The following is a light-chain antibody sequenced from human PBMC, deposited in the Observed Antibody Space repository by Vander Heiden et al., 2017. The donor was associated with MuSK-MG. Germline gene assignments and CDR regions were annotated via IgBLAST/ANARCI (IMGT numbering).Light chain of an antibody. V-gene: IGLV2-14*02. CDR2: EVT. Sequence: QSALTQPASVSGSPGQSITISCTGTSSDVGRYNLVSWYPQHPGKAPKLMISEVTNRPSGVSNRFSGSKSGNTASLTISGLQADDEADYYCSSFTSSTTPLVFGTGTKVTVL. CDR1: SSDVGRYNL. J-gene: IGLJ1*01. CDR3: SSFTSSTTPLV.